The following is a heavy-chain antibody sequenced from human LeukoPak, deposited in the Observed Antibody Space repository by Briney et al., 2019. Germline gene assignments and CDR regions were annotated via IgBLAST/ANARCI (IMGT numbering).Heavy chain of an antibody. CDR2: IYPGDSDT. D-gene: IGHD3-10*01. Sequence: GESLKISCKGSGYSFTSYWIGWVRQMPGKGLEWMGIIYPGDSDTRYSPSFQGQVTISADKSISTAYLQWSSLKATDTAMYYCARQNYYGSGSYPLAFDIWGQGTMVTVSS. CDR3: ARQNYYGSGSYPLAFDI. V-gene: IGHV5-51*01. J-gene: IGHJ3*02. CDR1: GYSFTSYW.